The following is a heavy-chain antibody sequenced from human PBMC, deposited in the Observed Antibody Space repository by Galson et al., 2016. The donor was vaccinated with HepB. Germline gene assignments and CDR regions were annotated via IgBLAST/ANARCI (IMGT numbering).Heavy chain of an antibody. CDR2: IYPTDYDT. J-gene: IGHJ4*02. D-gene: IGHD3-10*01. Sequence: QSGAEVKKPGESLKISCKASGYSFTDYWIGWVRQMPGRGLEWMGIIYPTDYDTRYSRSFEGQVTISADRSISTAYLQWSSLKASDTSMYYCAVPYGSGKNFQYFDAWGQGTLLTVSS. V-gene: IGHV5-51*01. CDR3: AVPYGSGKNFQYFDA. CDR1: GYSFTDYW.